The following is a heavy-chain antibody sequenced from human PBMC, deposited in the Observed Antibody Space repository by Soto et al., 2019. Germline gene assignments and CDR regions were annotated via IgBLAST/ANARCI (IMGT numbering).Heavy chain of an antibody. J-gene: IGHJ6*02. Sequence: GGSLRLSCAASAFTLRSYSMTWVRHAPGKGLEWVSSINSSSGYIYYADSVKGRFTISRDNARNSLYLQMNSLRAEDTAVYYCARDTDMNGMDVWGQGTTVTVSS. CDR2: INSSSGYI. CDR1: AFTLRSYS. CDR3: ARDTDMNGMDV. D-gene: IGHD2-15*01. V-gene: IGHV3-21*01.